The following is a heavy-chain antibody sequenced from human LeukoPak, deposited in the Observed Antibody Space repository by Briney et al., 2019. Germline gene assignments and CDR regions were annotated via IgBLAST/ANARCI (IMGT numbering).Heavy chain of an antibody. D-gene: IGHD3-10*01. V-gene: IGHV3-48*04. Sequence: GGSLRLSCAASGFTFSSYSMNWVRQAPEKGLEWVSYISSSSSTIYYADSVKGRFTISRDNAKNSLYLQMNSLRAEDTAVYYCARGRGSWHGSDFDYWGQGTLVTVSP. CDR3: ARGRGSWHGSDFDY. CDR2: ISSSSSTI. CDR1: GFTFSSYS. J-gene: IGHJ4*02.